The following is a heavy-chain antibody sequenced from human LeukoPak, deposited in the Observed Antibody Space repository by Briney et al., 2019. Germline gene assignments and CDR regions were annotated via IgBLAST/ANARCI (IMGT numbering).Heavy chain of an antibody. CDR1: GYTFTSYG. D-gene: IGHD3-10*01. CDR3: ANGGSWFGELPHFDY. CDR2: IRYDGSNK. V-gene: IGHV3-30*02. J-gene: IGHJ4*02. Sequence: GGSLRLSCAASGYTFTSYGMHWVSQAPGKGLEWVAFIRYDGSNKYYADSVKGRFTISRDNSKNMLYLQMNSLRAEDTAVYYCANGGSWFGELPHFDYWGQGTLVTVSS.